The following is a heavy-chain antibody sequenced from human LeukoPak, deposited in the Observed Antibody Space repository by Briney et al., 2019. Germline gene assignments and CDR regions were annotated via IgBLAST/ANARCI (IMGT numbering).Heavy chain of an antibody. CDR3: ARQSTGSYYSPIDY. CDR2: INPSGDNT. CDR1: GYTFTSYY. V-gene: IGHV1-46*01. Sequence: ASVKVSCKASGYTFTSYYMHWVRQAPGQGLEWMGMINPSGDNTNYAQRFRGRVTMTRDTSTGTVYIELSSLRSEDTAVYYCARQSTGSYYSPIDYWGQGTLVTVSP. J-gene: IGHJ4*02. D-gene: IGHD1-26*01.